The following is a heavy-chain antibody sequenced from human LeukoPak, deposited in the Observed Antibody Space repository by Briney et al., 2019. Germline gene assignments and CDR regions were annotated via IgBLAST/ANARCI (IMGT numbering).Heavy chain of an antibody. V-gene: IGHV3-33*06. CDR2: IWYDGSNK. Sequence: PGRSLRLSCAASGFTFSSYGMHWVRQAPGKGLEWVAVIWYDGSNKYYADSVKGRFTISRDNSKNTLYLQMNSLRAEDTAVYYCAKDQDRYYDFWSGSDGFDYWGQGTLVTVSS. CDR1: GFTFSSYG. CDR3: AKDQDRYYDFWSGSDGFDY. D-gene: IGHD3-3*01. J-gene: IGHJ4*02.